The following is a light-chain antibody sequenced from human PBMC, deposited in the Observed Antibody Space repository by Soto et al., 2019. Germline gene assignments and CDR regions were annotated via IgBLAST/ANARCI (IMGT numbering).Light chain of an antibody. J-gene: IGKJ1*01. Sequence: IQITQSPSTLSASVGDRVTLNCRASQSISGWLAWHQQKPGKAPKLLIYDASSLKRGVPSRFSGSGSGTEFTLTISSLQPDDFATYYCQQYHSYSTFGQGTKVDIK. CDR3: QQYHSYST. CDR2: DAS. V-gene: IGKV1-5*01. CDR1: QSISGW.